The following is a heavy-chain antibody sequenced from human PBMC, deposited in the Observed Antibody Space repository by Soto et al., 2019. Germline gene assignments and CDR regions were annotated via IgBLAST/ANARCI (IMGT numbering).Heavy chain of an antibody. Sequence: GGSLRLSCAASGFTFSSYSMNWVRQAPGKGLEWVSSISSSSSYIYYADSVKGRFTISRDNAKNSLYLQMNSLRAEDTAVYYCAREAAGGDYQDYYYYMDVWGKGTTVTVSS. CDR2: ISSSSSYI. CDR3: AREAAGGDYQDYYYYMDV. J-gene: IGHJ6*03. V-gene: IGHV3-21*01. D-gene: IGHD4-17*01. CDR1: GFTFSSYS.